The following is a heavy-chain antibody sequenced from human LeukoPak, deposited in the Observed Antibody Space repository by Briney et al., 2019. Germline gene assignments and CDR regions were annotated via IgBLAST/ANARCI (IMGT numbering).Heavy chain of an antibody. D-gene: IGHD6-13*01. Sequence: SETLSLTCTVSGGSISSYYWSWIRQPPGKGLEWIGEINHSGSTNYNPSLKSRVTISVDTSKNQFSLKLSSVTAADTAVYYCARYHSSSWYYYYYYMDVWGKGTTVTVSS. CDR3: ARYHSSSWYYYYYYMDV. CDR1: GGSISSYY. J-gene: IGHJ6*03. CDR2: INHSGST. V-gene: IGHV4-34*01.